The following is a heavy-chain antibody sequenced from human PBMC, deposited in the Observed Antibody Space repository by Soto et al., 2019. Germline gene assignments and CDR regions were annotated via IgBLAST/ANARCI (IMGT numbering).Heavy chain of an antibody. CDR1: GGSISSGGYY. V-gene: IGHV4-31*03. J-gene: IGHJ4*02. CDR3: ARVFPYSSSGGGVFDY. Sequence: QVQLQESGPGLVKPSQTLSLTCTVSGGSISSGGYYWSWIRQHPGKGLEWIGYIYYSGSTYYNPSLKMRVPITVHTSKYQCSLKPSSVTAADTAVYYCARVFPYSSSGGGVFDYWGQGTLVTVSS. CDR2: IYYSGST. D-gene: IGHD6-13*01.